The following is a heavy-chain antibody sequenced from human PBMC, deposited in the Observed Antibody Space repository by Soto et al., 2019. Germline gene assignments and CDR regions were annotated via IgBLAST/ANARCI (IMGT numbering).Heavy chain of an antibody. CDR2: IYRGGST. D-gene: IGHD3-22*01. Sequence: GGSLRLSCAASGFTVSSNYMSWVRQAPGKGLEWVSVIYRGGSTYYADSVKGRFTISRDNSKNTLYLQMNSLRAEDTAVYYCARGVDDYYDSSGYYFFDYWGQGTLVTVSS. J-gene: IGHJ4*02. V-gene: IGHV3-53*01. CDR3: ARGVDDYYDSSGYYFFDY. CDR1: GFTVSSNY.